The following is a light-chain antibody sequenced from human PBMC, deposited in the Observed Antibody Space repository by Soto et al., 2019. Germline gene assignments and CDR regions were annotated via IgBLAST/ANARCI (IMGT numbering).Light chain of an antibody. CDR2: GAS. CDR1: QTVSSS. J-gene: IGKJ1*01. V-gene: IGKV3-20*01. Sequence: DIVLTQSPGTLSLSPGERATLSCRASQTVSSSLAWYQQKPGQAPRLLIFGASTRAAGFPDRFSGSGSGTDLTLTISRLEPEDFAVYYCQQYGSSPRTFGQGTKVEIK. CDR3: QQYGSSPRT.